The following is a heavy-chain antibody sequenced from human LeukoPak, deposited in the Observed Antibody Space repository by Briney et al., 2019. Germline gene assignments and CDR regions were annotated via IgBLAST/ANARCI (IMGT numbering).Heavy chain of an antibody. CDR2: INSHGAGT. CDR3: VKGTGGYHDY. CDR1: GFTLNNYA. D-gene: IGHD3-10*01. V-gene: IGHV3-64D*06. Sequence: GGSLRLSCSVSGFTLNNYAMHWVRQAPGKGLEYVSTINSHGAGTYYADSVKGRFTISSDSSRNTLYLQMTSLRLEDTAVYFCVKGTGGYHDYWGQGILVTVSS. J-gene: IGHJ4*02.